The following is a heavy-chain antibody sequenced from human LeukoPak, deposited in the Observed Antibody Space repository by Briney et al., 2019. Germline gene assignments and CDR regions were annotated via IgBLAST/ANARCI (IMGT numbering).Heavy chain of an antibody. V-gene: IGHV3-48*03. CDR1: GFTFSSYE. Sequence: PGGSLRLSCAASGFTFSSYEMNWVRQAPGKGLEWVSYITGSGSTIYCADSVKGRFTISRDNAKNSLYLQMNSLRAEDTAVYYCAREDIVATIGYWGQGTLVTVSS. CDR3: AREDIVATIGY. D-gene: IGHD5-12*01. CDR2: ITGSGSTI. J-gene: IGHJ4*02.